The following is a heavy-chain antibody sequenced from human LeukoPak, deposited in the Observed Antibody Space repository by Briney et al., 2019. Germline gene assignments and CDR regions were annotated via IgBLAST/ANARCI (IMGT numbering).Heavy chain of an antibody. CDR1: GCIVNSYA. Sequence: GGSLRLSCAASGCIVNSYAMRWGRQAPGGGLPGVSLIYSDGVTKYADSVKGRFTISTDNSKNTLYLQMNSPRAADTAVYFCARDRAEGNTWVEFDPWGQGTLVTVSS. CDR3: ARDRAEGNTWVEFDP. J-gene: IGHJ5*02. CDR2: IYSDGVT. V-gene: IGHV3-66*01.